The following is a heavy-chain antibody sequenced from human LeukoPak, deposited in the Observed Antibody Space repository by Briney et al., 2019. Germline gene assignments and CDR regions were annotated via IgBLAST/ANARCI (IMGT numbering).Heavy chain of an antibody. D-gene: IGHD4-17*01. V-gene: IGHV4-59*01. CDR3: ATLTTVTTH. CDR1: GGPISSYY. J-gene: IGHJ4*02. CDR2: IYYSGST. Sequence: SETLSLTCTVSGGPISSYYWSWIRQPPGEGLEWIGYIYYSGSTNYNPSLKSRVTISVDTSKNQFSLKLSSVTAADTAVYYCATLTTVTTHWGQGTLVTVSS.